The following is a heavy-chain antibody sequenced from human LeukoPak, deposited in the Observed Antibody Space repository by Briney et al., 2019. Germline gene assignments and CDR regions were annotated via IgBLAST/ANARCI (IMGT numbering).Heavy chain of an antibody. CDR1: GYTFTSYY. Sequence: ASVKVSCKAYGYTFTSYYIHWVRQAPGQGLEWMGIINPSGGSTNYAQKFQGRVTMTRDTSTSTVYMEVSSLRSEDTAVYYCARAGYWAATGYATNWGQGTLVTVSS. V-gene: IGHV1-46*01. CDR3: ARAGYWAATGYATN. D-gene: IGHD6-13*01. J-gene: IGHJ4*02. CDR2: INPSGGST.